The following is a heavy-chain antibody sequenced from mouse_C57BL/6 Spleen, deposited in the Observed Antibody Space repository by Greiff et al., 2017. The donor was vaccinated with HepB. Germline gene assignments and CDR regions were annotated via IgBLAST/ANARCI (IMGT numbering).Heavy chain of an antibody. J-gene: IGHJ4*01. V-gene: IGHV1-76*01. D-gene: IGHD1-1*01. CDR3: ARGLLRYDAMDY. Sequence: QVQLKESGAELVRPGASVKLSCKASGYTFTDYYINWVKQRPGQGLEWIARIYPGSGNTYYNEKFKGKATLTAEKSSSTAYMQLSSLTSEDSAVYFCARGLLRYDAMDYWGQGTSVTVSS. CDR2: IYPGSGNT. CDR1: GYTFTDYY.